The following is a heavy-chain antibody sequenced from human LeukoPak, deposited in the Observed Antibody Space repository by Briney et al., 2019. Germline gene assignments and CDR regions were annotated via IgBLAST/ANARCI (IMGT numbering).Heavy chain of an antibody. D-gene: IGHD1-26*01. CDR3: ARAVVGATLDY. Sequence: GASVKVSCKASGYTFTSYVISWVRQAPGQGLEWMGWISAYNGNTNYAQKLQGRVTITRDTSASTAYMELSSLGSEDTAVYYCARAVVGATLDYWGQGTLVTVSS. V-gene: IGHV1-18*01. CDR2: ISAYNGNT. J-gene: IGHJ4*02. CDR1: GYTFTSYV.